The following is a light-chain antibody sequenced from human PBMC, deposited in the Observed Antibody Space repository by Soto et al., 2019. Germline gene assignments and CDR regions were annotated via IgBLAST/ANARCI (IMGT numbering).Light chain of an antibody. J-gene: IGKJ1*01. CDR1: QSINRH. CDR3: HQYNNWPPWT. CDR2: GAS. Sequence: IVLTQSPATLSLSPGERATLSCRASQSINRHLAWYRQKPGQAPRLLIFGASTRATGIPARFSGSGSGTEFTLTISSLQSEDFAVYYCHQYNNWPPWTFGQGTKVDI. V-gene: IGKV3-15*01.